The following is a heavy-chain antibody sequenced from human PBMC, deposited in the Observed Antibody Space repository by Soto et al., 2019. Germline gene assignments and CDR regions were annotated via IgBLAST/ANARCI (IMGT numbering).Heavy chain of an antibody. Sequence: EVQLVESGGGLVQPGRSLRLSCAASGFTFDDYAMHWVRQAPGKGLEWVSGISWNSGSIGYADSVKGRFTISRDNAKNSLYLQMNSLRAEDTALYYCAKDPVMMNIVGAPLSFVDWGQGTLVTVSS. J-gene: IGHJ4*02. CDR1: GFTFDDYA. D-gene: IGHD1-26*01. CDR3: AKDPVMMNIVGAPLSFVD. V-gene: IGHV3-9*01. CDR2: ISWNSGSI.